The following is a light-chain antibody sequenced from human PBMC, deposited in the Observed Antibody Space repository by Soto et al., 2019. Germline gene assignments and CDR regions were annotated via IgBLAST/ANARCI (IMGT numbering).Light chain of an antibody. CDR1: QPIGND. Sequence: DVQMTQSPSSLSASVRDRVTIACRASQPIGNDWNWYQQKPGEAPKVLIFAASSLRSGVPSRFSGSGYGTDFTLTINNLHPEDSATYYCQQTHAVPLTFGQGTRLEIK. CDR2: AAS. J-gene: IGKJ5*01. V-gene: IGKV1-39*01. CDR3: QQTHAVPLT.